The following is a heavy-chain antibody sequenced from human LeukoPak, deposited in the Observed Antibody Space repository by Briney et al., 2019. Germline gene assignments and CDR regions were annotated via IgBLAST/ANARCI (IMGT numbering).Heavy chain of an antibody. V-gene: IGHV4-59*08. CDR2: IYYSGST. D-gene: IGHD2-2*01. CDR1: GGSISSYY. J-gene: IGHJ6*02. CDR3: ASAHGQRPLYCSSTSCYPSMHYYYGMDV. Sequence: SETLSLTCTVSGGSISSYYWSWIRQPPGKGLEWIGYIYYSGSTNYNPSLKSRVTISVDTSKNQFSLKLSSVTAADTAVYYCASAHGQRPLYCSSTSCYPSMHYYYGMDVWGQGTTVTVSS.